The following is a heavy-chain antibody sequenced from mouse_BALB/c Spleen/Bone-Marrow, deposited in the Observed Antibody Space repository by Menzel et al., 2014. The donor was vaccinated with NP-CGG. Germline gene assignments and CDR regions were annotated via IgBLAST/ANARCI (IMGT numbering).Heavy chain of an antibody. CDR3: ARGGYGNYNIDY. Sequence: QVQLQQSGSVLVRPGASVKLSCKASGYTFTSSWMHWAKQRPGQGLEWIGEIHPNSGNTNYNEKFKGKATLTVDTSSSTAYVDLSSLTSEDSAVYYCARGGYGNYNIDYRGKGTPLTVSS. J-gene: IGHJ2*01. CDR2: IHPNSGNT. CDR1: GYTFTSSW. D-gene: IGHD2-1*01. V-gene: IGHV1S130*01.